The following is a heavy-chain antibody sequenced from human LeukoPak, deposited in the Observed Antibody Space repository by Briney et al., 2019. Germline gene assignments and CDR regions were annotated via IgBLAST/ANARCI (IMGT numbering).Heavy chain of an antibody. CDR1: GGSISSGGYY. J-gene: IGHJ4*02. CDR2: IYYSGST. D-gene: IGHD2-21*02. V-gene: IGHV4-31*03. Sequence: SETLSLTCTVSGGSISSGGYYWSWIRQHPGKGLEWIGHIYYSGSTYYNPSLKGRVTISVDTSKNQFSLKLSSVTAADTAVYYCAARGAPYCGGDCYLGIDYWGQGTLVTVSS. CDR3: AARGAPYCGGDCYLGIDY.